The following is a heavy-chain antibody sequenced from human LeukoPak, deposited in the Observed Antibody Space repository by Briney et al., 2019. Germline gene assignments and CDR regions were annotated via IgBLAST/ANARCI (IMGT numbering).Heavy chain of an antibody. V-gene: IGHV3-23*01. J-gene: IGHJ6*02. D-gene: IGHD2-15*01. CDR2: ISDSGGRK. CDR1: GFTFSTYA. CDR3: AKDKGYCSSDVCYPPYGMDV. Sequence: GGSLRLSCAASGFTFSTYAMTWVRQSPGRGLEWVSDISDSGGRKYYADSVKGRFTISRDNSKNTVYLEMNSLRAEDTAIYYCAKDKGYCSSDVCYPPYGMDVWGQGTTVTVSS.